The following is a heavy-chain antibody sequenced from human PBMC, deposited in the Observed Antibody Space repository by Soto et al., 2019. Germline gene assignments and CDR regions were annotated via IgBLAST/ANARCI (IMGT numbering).Heavy chain of an antibody. CDR3: ARAPLRSVDWYYNIDV. CDR2: IDWDDEK. V-gene: IGHV2-70*01. Sequence: SGPTLVNPTQTLTLTCTVSGFSLSTSGMCVSWIRQPPGKALEWLALIDWDDEKFYSPSPKTRLTISKDTSKNQVLLTMTNMYPVATATSYRARAPLRSVDWYYNIDVKRHGTTVTVSS. D-gene: IGHD3-9*01. CDR1: GFSLSTSGMC. J-gene: IGHJ6*02.